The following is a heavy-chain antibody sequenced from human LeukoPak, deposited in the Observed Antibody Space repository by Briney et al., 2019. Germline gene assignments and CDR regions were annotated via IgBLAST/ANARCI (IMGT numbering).Heavy chain of an antibody. Sequence: GGSLRLSCAASGFTFSSYAMSWVRQAPGMGLEWVSTISSSDGNTFYADSVKGRFTISRDNSKNTLYLQMNSLRAEDTAVYYCVSGVVIIKGSDCWGQGTLVTVSS. J-gene: IGHJ4*02. D-gene: IGHD3-3*01. CDR3: VSGVVIIKGSDC. CDR2: ISSSDGNT. CDR1: GFTFSSYA. V-gene: IGHV3-23*01.